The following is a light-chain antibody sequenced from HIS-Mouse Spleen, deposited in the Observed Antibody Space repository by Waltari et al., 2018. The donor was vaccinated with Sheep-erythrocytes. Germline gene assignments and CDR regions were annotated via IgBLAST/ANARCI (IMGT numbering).Light chain of an antibody. J-gene: IGLJ2*01. Sequence: QSALTQPASVSGSPGQSITISCTGTSSAVGSYTLVSWYQQHPGKAPKLMLYEGSKRPSWVSNRFSGSKSGNTASLTISGLQAEDEADYYCCSYAGSSTLVFGGGTKLTVL. CDR3: CSYAGSSTLV. CDR1: SSAVGSYTL. V-gene: IGLV2-23*01. CDR2: EGS.